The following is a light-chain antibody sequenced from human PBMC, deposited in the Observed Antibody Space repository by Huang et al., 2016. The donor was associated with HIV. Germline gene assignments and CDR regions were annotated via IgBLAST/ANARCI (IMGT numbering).Light chain of an antibody. CDR2: KAS. CDR1: QSIGNK. Sequence: DIQMTQSPSSLSASVGDTVTITCRASQSIGNKVQWYQQKPGKAPNLLIYKASNLQSWVPSRFSGSGSGTDFTLTIRGLQPEDFAVYYCQQSYSSWWTFGQGTKVEI. CDR3: QQSYSSWWT. V-gene: IGKV1-39*01. J-gene: IGKJ1*01.